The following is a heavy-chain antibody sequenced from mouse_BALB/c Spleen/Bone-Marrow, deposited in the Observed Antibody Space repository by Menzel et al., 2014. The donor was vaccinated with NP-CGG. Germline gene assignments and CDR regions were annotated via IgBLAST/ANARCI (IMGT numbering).Heavy chain of an antibody. CDR2: IVPANGNT. D-gene: IGHD1-1*01. V-gene: IGHV14-3*02. Sequence: VQLQQSGAELVKPGASVKLSCTASGFNIKDTYMHWVKQRPEQGLEWIGRIVPANGNTKYDPKFQGKATITADTSSNTAYLQLSSLTSEDTAVYYCANYYYGSSLFAYWGQGTLVTVSA. CDR3: ANYYYGSSLFAY. J-gene: IGHJ3*01. CDR1: GFNIKDTY.